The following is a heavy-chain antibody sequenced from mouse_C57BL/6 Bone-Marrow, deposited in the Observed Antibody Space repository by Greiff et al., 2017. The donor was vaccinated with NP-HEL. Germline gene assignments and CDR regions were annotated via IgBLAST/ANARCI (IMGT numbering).Heavy chain of an antibody. J-gene: IGHJ2*01. D-gene: IGHD1-1*01. CDR2: IYPRSGNT. CDR1: GYTFTSYG. Sequence: VKLQESGAELARPGASVKLSCKASGYTFTSYGISWVKQRTGQGLEWIGEIYPRSGNTYYIEKFKGKATLTADKSSSTAYMELRSLTSEDSAVYFCARDGYYYGSRGDYWGQGTTLTVSS. CDR3: ARDGYYYGSRGDY. V-gene: IGHV1-81*01.